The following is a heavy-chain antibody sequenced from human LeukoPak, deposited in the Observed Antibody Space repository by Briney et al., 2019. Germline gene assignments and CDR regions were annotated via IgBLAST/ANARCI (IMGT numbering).Heavy chain of an antibody. J-gene: IGHJ4*02. D-gene: IGHD6-19*01. CDR2: ISSSGSTI. CDR3: ASLGSGWGYYFDY. Sequence: GGSLRLSCAASGFTFSSYAMSWVRQAPGKGLEWVSYISSSGSTIYYADSVKGRFTISRDNAKNSLYLQMNSLRAEDTAVYYCASLGSGWGYYFDYWGQGTLVTVSS. CDR1: GFTFSSYA. V-gene: IGHV3-48*04.